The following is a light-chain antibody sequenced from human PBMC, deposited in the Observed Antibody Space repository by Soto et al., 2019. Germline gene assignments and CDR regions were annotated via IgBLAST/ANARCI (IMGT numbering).Light chain of an antibody. J-gene: IGKJ1*01. CDR3: QQYYSHPRP. Sequence: DIQMTHSPSSVSASFGDIFTIICLASQDIGNFLAWYQQKPGKAPKLLIYDASSLESGVPSRFSGSGSGTDFTLTISCLQSEDFATYYCQQYYSHPRPSGQGTMVDI. CDR2: DAS. CDR1: QDIGNF. V-gene: IGKV1-12*01.